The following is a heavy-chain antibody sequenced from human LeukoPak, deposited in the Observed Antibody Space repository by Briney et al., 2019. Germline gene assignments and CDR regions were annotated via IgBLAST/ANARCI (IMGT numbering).Heavy chain of an antibody. J-gene: IGHJ4*02. CDR3: ARDRVGGYYYDSSGFDY. D-gene: IGHD3-22*01. Sequence: ASVRVSCKASGYSFTTYYMHWVRQAPGQGLEWMGWINPNSGGTNYAQKFQGRVTMTRDTSISTAYMELSRLRSDDTAVYYCARDRVGGYYYDSSGFDYWGQGTLVTVSS. CDR1: GYSFTTYY. CDR2: INPNSGGT. V-gene: IGHV1-2*02.